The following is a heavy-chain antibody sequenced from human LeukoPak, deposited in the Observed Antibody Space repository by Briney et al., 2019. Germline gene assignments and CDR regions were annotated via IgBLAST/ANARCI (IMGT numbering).Heavy chain of an antibody. V-gene: IGHV3-23*01. CDR3: VKDGWEIRLATGN. CDR1: GFTFSSYD. J-gene: IGHJ4*02. D-gene: IGHD1-26*01. CDR2: ISGGGNT. Sequence: GGSLRLSCAASGFTFSSYDMSWVRQAPGKGLEWVSGISGGGNTFYSDSVKGRFTISRDNSKSTLYLEMNSLRAEDTAVYFCVKDGWEIRLATGNWGQGTLVTVSS.